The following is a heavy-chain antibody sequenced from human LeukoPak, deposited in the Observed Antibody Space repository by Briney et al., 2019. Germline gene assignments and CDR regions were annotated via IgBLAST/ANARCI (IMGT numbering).Heavy chain of an antibody. CDR2: ISDRGSSK. Sequence: PGGSLRLSCAASGFNFGDFYMSWIRQAPGKGLEFISYISDRGSSKDYVDSVRGQFTISRDNANNSLYLQMNTLRVEDTAIYYCARTIAGATVDWYFDLWGRGTPVTVSS. J-gene: IGHJ2*01. CDR1: GFNFGDFY. V-gene: IGHV3-11*04. CDR3: ARTIAGATVDWYFDL. D-gene: IGHD1-26*01.